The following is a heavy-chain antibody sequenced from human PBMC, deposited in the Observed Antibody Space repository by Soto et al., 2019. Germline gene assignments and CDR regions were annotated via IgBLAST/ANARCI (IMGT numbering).Heavy chain of an antibody. CDR3: ARGYCSGGSCYEYNWFDP. Sequence: SVKVSCKASGDTFSSYAISWVRQAPGQGLEWMGGIIPIFGTANYAQKFQGRVTITADKSTSTAYMELSSLRSEDTAVYYCARGYCSGGSCYEYNWFDPWGQGTLVTVSS. V-gene: IGHV1-69*06. CDR1: GDTFSSYA. J-gene: IGHJ5*02. D-gene: IGHD2-15*01. CDR2: IIPIFGTA.